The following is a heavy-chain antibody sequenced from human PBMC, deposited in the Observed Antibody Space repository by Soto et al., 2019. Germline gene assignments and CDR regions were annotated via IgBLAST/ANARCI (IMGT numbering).Heavy chain of an antibody. CDR3: SGGVGDAF. Sequence: EVHLVESGGGLVQTGGSLRLSCAIFESTVSRDWMNWVRQAPGKGLEWVAHINQDGSEKYYVDSVKGRFTISRDNAKKSLDLQMNSLGPGDTARYYCSGGVGDAFWGQGTLVTVSS. V-gene: IGHV3-7*04. CDR1: ESTVSRDW. J-gene: IGHJ4*02. D-gene: IGHD1-26*01. CDR2: INQDGSEK.